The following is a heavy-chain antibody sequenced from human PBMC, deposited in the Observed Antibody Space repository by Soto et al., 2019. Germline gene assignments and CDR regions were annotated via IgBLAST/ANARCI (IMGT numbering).Heavy chain of an antibody. Sequence: QVQLVQSGAEVKKPGASVKVSCKASGYTFTSYGISWVRQAPGQGLEWMGWISAYNGNTNYAQKLQGRVTMTTDTSTSTAYMELRSLRSDETAVYYCASSGCSGGSCYSYYFDCWGQGTLVTVSS. CDR2: ISAYNGNT. J-gene: IGHJ4*02. CDR3: ASSGCSGGSCYSYYFDC. D-gene: IGHD2-15*01. CDR1: GYTFTSYG. V-gene: IGHV1-18*01.